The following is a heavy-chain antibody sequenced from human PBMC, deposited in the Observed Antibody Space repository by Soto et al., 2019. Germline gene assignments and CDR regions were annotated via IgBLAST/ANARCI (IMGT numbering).Heavy chain of an antibody. J-gene: IGHJ6*02. V-gene: IGHV1-69*01. CDR3: AKVRYSSPMGYYYGMDV. Sequence: QAQLEQSGGEVKKPGSSVKVSCKASRVAFSKFIVTWVRQAPGVGLEWVGGIIPVFGTANYAQKFQGRVTIPADESTSTSYMEVNHLRSGDTAVYYCAKVRYSSPMGYYYGMDVWGQGTTVTVSS. CDR2: IIPVFGTA. CDR1: RVAFSKFI. D-gene: IGHD2-2*01.